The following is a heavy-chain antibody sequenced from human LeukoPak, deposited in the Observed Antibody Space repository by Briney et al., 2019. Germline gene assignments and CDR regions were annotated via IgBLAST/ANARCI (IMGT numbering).Heavy chain of an antibody. CDR3: ARDLSYDSSGV. D-gene: IGHD3-22*01. J-gene: IGHJ4*02. CDR2: IYTSGST. V-gene: IGHV4-4*07. CDR1: GGSISSYY. Sequence: SETLSLTCTVAGGSISSYYWSWLRQPAGKGLEWVGRIYTSGSTNYNPSLKSRVTMSVDTSKTQFSLKLSSVTAADTAVYYCARDLSYDSSGVWGQGTLVTVSS.